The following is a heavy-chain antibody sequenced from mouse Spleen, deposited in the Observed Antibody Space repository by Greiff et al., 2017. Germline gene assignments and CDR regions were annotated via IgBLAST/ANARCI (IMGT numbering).Heavy chain of an antibody. J-gene: IGHJ1*01. V-gene: IGHV1-7*01. CDR1: GYTFTSYW. Sequence: VQLVESGAELAKPGASVKMSCKASGYTFTSYWMHWVKQRPGQGLEWIGYINPSTGYTEYNQKFKDKATLTADKSSSTAYMQLSSLTSEDSAVYYCARRTGTYFDVWGAGTTVTVSS. D-gene: IGHD4-1*01. CDR2: INPSTGYT. CDR3: ARRTGTYFDV.